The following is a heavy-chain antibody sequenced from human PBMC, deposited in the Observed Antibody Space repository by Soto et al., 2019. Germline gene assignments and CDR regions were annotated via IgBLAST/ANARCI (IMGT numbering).Heavy chain of an antibody. J-gene: IGHJ4*02. Sequence: QVQLQESGPGLVKPSETLSLTCTVSGGSISSYYWSWIGQPPGKGLEWIGYIYYSGSTNYNPSLKSRVTISVDTSKNQFSLTLSSVTAADTAVYYCARVQLWYLFDYWGQGTLVTVSS. CDR2: IYYSGST. V-gene: IGHV4-59*01. CDR3: ARVQLWYLFDY. CDR1: GGSISSYY. D-gene: IGHD3-10*01.